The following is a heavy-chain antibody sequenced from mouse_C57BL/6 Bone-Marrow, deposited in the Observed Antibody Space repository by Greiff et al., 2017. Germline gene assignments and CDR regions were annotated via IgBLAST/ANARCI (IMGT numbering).Heavy chain of an antibody. Sequence: QVQLQQSGAELVRPGTSVKMSCKASGYTFTNYWIGWAKQRPGHGLEWIGDIYPGGGYTNYNEKFKGKATLTADKSSSTAYMQFSSLTSKDSAIYYCARERYYGSYFDYWGQGTTLTVSS. D-gene: IGHD1-1*01. CDR1: GYTFTNYW. CDR2: IYPGGGYT. CDR3: ARERYYGSYFDY. J-gene: IGHJ2*01. V-gene: IGHV1-63*01.